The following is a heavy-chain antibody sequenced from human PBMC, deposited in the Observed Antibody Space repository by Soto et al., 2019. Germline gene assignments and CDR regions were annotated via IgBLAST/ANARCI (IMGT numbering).Heavy chain of an antibody. CDR2: ISWNSGSI. Sequence: EVQLVESGGGLVQPGRSLRLSCAASGFTFDDYAMHWVRQAPGKGLEWVSGISWNSGSIGYADSVKGRFTISRDNAKNSLYLQMNSLRAEDTVLYYCAKGFYGDYVNDAFDIWGQGTMVTVSS. V-gene: IGHV3-9*01. D-gene: IGHD4-17*01. CDR3: AKGFYGDYVNDAFDI. J-gene: IGHJ3*02. CDR1: GFTFDDYA.